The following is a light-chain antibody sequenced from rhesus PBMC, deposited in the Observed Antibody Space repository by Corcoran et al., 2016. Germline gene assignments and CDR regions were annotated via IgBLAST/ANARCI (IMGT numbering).Light chain of an antibody. V-gene: IGKV1-74*01. J-gene: IGKJ2*01. CDR3: HHYYSVPCS. Sequence: DIQMTQSPSSLSASVGYRVTITCRTSENVNKDVSWYQQRPGKAPKLLIYMTSTLKPGVPSRFSGSGSGTDYSFTIGSLRSEEFGNYYCHHYYSVPCSLGRGTAV. CDR1: ENVNKD. CDR2: MTS.